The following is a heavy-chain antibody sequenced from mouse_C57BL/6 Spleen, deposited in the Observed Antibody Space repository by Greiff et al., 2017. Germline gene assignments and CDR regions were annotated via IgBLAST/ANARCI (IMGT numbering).Heavy chain of an antibody. Sequence: EVQGVESGGGLVQPKGSLKLSCAASGFSFNTYAMNWVRQAPGKGLEWVARIRSKSNNYATYYADSVKDRFTISRDDSESMLYLQMNNLKTEDTAMYYCVRHGDYAGYFDYWGQGTTLTVSS. V-gene: IGHV10-1*01. CDR3: VRHGDYAGYFDY. J-gene: IGHJ2*01. CDR2: IRSKSNNYAT. D-gene: IGHD2-13*01. CDR1: GFSFNTYA.